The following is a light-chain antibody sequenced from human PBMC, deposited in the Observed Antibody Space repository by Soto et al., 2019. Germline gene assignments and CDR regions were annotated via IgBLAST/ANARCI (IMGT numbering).Light chain of an antibody. J-gene: IGLJ3*02. Sequence: QSALTHPASVSGYPGQSITISCTGTSSDVGGYNYVSWYQQHPGKAPKLMIYDVSNRPSGVSNRFSGSKSGNTASLTISGLQAEDEADYYCSSYTSSSTLMFGGGTQLTVL. CDR3: SSYTSSSTLM. CDR2: DVS. CDR1: SSDVGGYNY. V-gene: IGLV2-14*01.